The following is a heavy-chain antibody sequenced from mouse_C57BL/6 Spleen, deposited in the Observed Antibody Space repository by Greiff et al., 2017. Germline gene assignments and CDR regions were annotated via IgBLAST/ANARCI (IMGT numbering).Heavy chain of an antibody. Sequence: VQLQQSGPELVKPGASVKISCKASGYSFTSYYIHWVKQRPGQGLEWIGWIYPGSGNTKYNEKFKGKATLTADTSSSTAYMQLSSLTSEDSAVYYFARHYYGSSPYAMDYWGQGTSVTVSS. CDR1: GYSFTSYY. D-gene: IGHD1-1*01. CDR2: IYPGSGNT. V-gene: IGHV1-66*01. J-gene: IGHJ4*01. CDR3: ARHYYGSSPYAMDY.